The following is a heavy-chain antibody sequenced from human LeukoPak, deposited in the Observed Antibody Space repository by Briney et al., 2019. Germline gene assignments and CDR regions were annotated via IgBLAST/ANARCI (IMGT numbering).Heavy chain of an antibody. CDR2: ISSSSSTI. CDR3: AKTPESFGYYYFDY. Sequence: GGSLRLSCAASGFTFSSYSMNWVRQAPGKGLEWVSYISSSSSTIYYADSVKGRFTISRDNSKNTLYLQMNSLRAEDTAVFYCAKTPESFGYYYFDYWGQGTLVTVSS. J-gene: IGHJ4*02. V-gene: IGHV3-48*01. D-gene: IGHD3-16*01. CDR1: GFTFSSYS.